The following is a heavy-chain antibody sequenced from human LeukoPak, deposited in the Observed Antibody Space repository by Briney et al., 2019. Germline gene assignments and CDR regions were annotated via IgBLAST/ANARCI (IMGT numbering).Heavy chain of an antibody. D-gene: IGHD3-22*01. CDR1: GFTFSSYS. V-gene: IGHV3-48*01. CDR3: ARDQDYYDSSGYYYVIDY. J-gene: IGHJ4*02. Sequence: GGSLRLSCAASGFTFSSYSMTWVRQAPGKGLEWVSYISSSSSTIYYADSVKGRFTISRDNAKNSLYLQMNSLRAEDTAVYYCARDQDYYDSSGYYYVIDYWGQGTLVTVSS. CDR2: ISSSSSTI.